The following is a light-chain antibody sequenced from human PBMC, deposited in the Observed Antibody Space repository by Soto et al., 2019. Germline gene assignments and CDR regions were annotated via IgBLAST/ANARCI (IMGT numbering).Light chain of an antibody. J-gene: IGKJ5*01. CDR2: DVS. CDR3: QQRNYWQVT. Sequence: IVLTPSPVTLSLSQVGRATLSCRASQSISGYLAWYQQKPGQAPRLLIYDVSNRATGIPARFSGSGSGTDFTLTISSLEPADFAIYYCQQRNYWQVTFGQGTRLEIK. V-gene: IGKV3-11*01. CDR1: QSISGY.